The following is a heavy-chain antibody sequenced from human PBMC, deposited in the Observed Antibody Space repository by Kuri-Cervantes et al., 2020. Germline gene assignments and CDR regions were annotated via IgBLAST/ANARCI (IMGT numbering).Heavy chain of an antibody. J-gene: IGHJ4*02. Sequence: GPLGGSLGLSCAASGFTYSSYDMHWVRQAPGKGLEWVAVISYDGSNKYYADSVKGRFTISRDNSKNTLYLQMNSLRAEDTAVYYCAREGITGTTSQVLAFDYWGQGTLVTVSS. CDR1: GFTYSSYD. D-gene: IGHD1-7*01. CDR3: AREGITGTTSQVLAFDY. CDR2: ISYDGSNK. V-gene: IGHV3-30-3*01.